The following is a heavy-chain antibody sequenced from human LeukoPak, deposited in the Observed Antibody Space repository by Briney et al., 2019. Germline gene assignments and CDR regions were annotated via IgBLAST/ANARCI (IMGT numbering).Heavy chain of an antibody. D-gene: IGHD1-7*01. CDR2: INDSGDT. CDR3: ARGGILTGTNWFDP. CDR1: GGSISRSGYF. J-gene: IGHJ5*02. Sequence: SETLSLTCTVSGGSISRSGYFWGWIRQPPGKELEWIGIINDSGDTHYSSSLKSRVTISVDTSKNQFSLKLSSVTAAGTAVYYCARGGILTGTNWFDPWGQGTLVTVSS. V-gene: IGHV4-39*07.